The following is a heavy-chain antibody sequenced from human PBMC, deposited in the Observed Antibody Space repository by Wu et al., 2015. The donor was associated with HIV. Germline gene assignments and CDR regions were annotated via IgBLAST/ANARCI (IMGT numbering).Heavy chain of an antibody. CDR2: MDPKSGSA. CDR3: ARVGVLLTSAQLLEYFQH. V-gene: IGHV1-8*02. Sequence: QVQLVQSGTVVQKPGTSVRVSCKISGYRFTSFNINWIRQVHGRGLEWMGWMDPKSGSAAFGRNFQGRVSMTRNSSISTAYMELSRVTSDDTAIYYCARVGVLLTSAQLLEYFQHWGQGTRVVVS. J-gene: IGHJ1*01. CDR1: GYRFTSFN. D-gene: IGHD5-24*01.